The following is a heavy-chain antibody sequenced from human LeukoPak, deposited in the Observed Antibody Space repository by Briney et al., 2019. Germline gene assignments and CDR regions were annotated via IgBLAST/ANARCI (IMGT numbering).Heavy chain of an antibody. D-gene: IGHD6-19*01. CDR1: GFTFSSYA. CDR2: ISSNGGST. V-gene: IGHV3-64*01. J-gene: IGHJ4*02. Sequence: PGGSLRLSCAASGFTFSSYAMHWVRQAPGKGLEYVSAISSNGGSTYYANSVKGRFTISRYNSKNTLYLQMGSLRAEDMAVYYCARRKQQWLVQDYWGQGTLVIVSS. CDR3: ARRKQQWLVQDY.